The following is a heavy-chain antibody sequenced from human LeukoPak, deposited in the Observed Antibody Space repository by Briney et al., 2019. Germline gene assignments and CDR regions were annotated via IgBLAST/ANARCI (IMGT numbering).Heavy chain of an antibody. Sequence: PGGSLRLSCAASGFTFSSYAMSWVRQAPGKGLEGVSAISGSGGSTYYADSVKGRFTISRDNSKNTLYLQMNSLRAEDTAVYYCAKVFDYGSGSYYNTPENWFDPWGQGTLVTVSS. J-gene: IGHJ5*02. CDR1: GFTFSSYA. CDR2: ISGSGGST. CDR3: AKVFDYGSGSYYNTPENWFDP. V-gene: IGHV3-23*01. D-gene: IGHD3-10*01.